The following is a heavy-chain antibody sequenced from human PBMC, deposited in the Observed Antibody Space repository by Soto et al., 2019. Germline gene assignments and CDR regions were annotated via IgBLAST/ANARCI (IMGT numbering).Heavy chain of an antibody. CDR1: GYTFSRYV. D-gene: IGHD1-26*01. CDR2: INVYTGKT. J-gene: IGHJ4*02. Sequence: QVQLVQSGAEVKKPGASVKLSCKASGYTFSRYVICWVRQAPGHGLEWMGWINVYTGKTNYAQKVEGRVTMTTDTSTSTGYMDLRSLRSDDTAVYYCAGLVPGTDYFDYWGQGALITVSS. CDR3: AGLVPGTDYFDY. V-gene: IGHV1-18*01.